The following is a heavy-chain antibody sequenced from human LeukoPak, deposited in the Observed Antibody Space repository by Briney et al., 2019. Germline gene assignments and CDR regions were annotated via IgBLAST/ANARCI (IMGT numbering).Heavy chain of an antibody. CDR3: ARLGGETTRFDL. V-gene: IGHV3-21*06. CDR2: ISSSSGYI. D-gene: IGHD3-16*01. CDR1: GFTFSSYS. J-gene: IGHJ5*02. Sequence: AGGSLRLSCAASGFTFSSYSMDWVRQAPGKGLEWVSSISSSSGYIYYADSVKGRFTISRDNAADSLYLQMDSPRVEDTAVYYCARLGGETTRFDLWGQGALVTVSS.